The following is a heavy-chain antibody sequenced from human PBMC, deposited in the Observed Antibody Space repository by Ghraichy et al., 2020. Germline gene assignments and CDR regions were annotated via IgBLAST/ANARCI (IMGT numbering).Heavy chain of an antibody. CDR1: GFTFSDYY. V-gene: IGHV3-11*04. CDR2: ISGSGNNI. CDR3: AREGWFFDL. Sequence: GESLNISCAASGFTFSDYYLNWIRRAPGKGLEWVSYISGSGNNIYYADSVKGRFTISRDNAKNSLYLQMKSLRAEDAAVYYCAREGWFFDLWGRGTLVTVSS. J-gene: IGHJ2*01.